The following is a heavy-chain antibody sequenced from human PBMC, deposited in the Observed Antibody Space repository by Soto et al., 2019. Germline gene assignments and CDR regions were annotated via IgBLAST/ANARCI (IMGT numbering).Heavy chain of an antibody. Sequence: GGSLRLSCAASGFTFDDYAMHWVRQAPGKGLEWVSGISWNSGSIGYADSVKGRFTISRDNAKNSLYLQMNSLRAEDTALYYCAKDRGAYYYDSSGYDYWGQGTLVTVSS. J-gene: IGHJ4*02. CDR1: GFTFDDYA. CDR3: AKDRGAYYYDSSGYDY. D-gene: IGHD3-22*01. CDR2: ISWNSGSI. V-gene: IGHV3-9*01.